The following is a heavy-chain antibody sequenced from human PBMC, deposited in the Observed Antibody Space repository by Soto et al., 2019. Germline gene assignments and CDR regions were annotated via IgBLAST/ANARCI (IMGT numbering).Heavy chain of an antibody. Sequence: ASVKVSCKASGYTFTSYGISWVRQAPGQGLEWMGWISAYNGNTNYAQKLQGRVTMTTDTSTSTAYMELRSLRSGDTAVYYCARDPGDIVVVPAIDPWGQGTLVTVSS. CDR1: GYTFTSYG. CDR3: ARDPGDIVVVPAIDP. V-gene: IGHV1-18*01. D-gene: IGHD2-2*01. J-gene: IGHJ5*02. CDR2: ISAYNGNT.